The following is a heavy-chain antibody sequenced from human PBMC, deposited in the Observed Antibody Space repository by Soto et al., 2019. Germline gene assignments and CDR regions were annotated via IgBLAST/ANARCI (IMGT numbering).Heavy chain of an antibody. CDR1: GDTFTSYG. CDR2: ISAYIGNT. D-gene: IGHD3-3*01. CDR3: ARVEHRMCYDFWSGPGIYFDY. V-gene: IGHV1-18*01. J-gene: IGHJ4*02. Sequence: QVQLVQSGAEVKKPGASVKVSCKASGDTFTSYGISWVRQAPGQGLEWMGWISAYIGNTNYAQKLQGRVTMTTDTSTSTAYMELRSLRSDDTAVYYCARVEHRMCYDFWSGPGIYFDYWGQGTLVTVSS.